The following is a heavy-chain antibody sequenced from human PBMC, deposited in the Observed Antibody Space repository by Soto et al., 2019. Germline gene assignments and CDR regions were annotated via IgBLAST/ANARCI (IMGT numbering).Heavy chain of an antibody. CDR1: GFTFSSYS. CDR2: ISSNVSYI. V-gene: IGHV3-21*01. D-gene: IGHD6-19*01. Sequence: EVQLVESGGGLVKPGGSLRLSCAASGFTFSSYSMNWVRQAPGKGLECVSSISSNVSYIYDADSVKGRFTISRDKAKKSLYLQLNSLIAEDTALYYCAGMEAVAGTFNYWGQGSLVSVS. CDR3: AGMEAVAGTFNY. J-gene: IGHJ4*02.